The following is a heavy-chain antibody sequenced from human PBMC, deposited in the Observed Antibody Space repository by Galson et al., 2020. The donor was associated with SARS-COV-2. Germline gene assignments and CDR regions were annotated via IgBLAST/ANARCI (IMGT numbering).Heavy chain of an antibody. V-gene: IGHV3-7*01. CDR3: RAADNGFDV. CDR2: IKQDGSDK. J-gene: IGHJ3*01. CDR1: GFTFSNYW. D-gene: IGHD6-13*01. Sequence: QLGESLKISCAVSGFTFSNYWMSWVRQAPGKGLEWVANIKQDGSDKYYVDTVRGRFTISRDNAKNSLYLQMNSLRAEDTALYYCRAADNGFDVWGQGTMVTVSS.